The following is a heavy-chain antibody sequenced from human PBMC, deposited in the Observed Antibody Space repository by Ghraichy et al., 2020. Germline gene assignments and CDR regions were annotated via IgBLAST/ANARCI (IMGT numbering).Heavy chain of an antibody. CDR2: ISGTGGRT. CDR1: GFTFSIYT. V-gene: IGHV3-23*01. D-gene: IGHD5-24*01. Sequence: LSLTCECSGFTFSIYTMNWVRQAPGKGLQWVSGISGTGGRTYYADSVKGRMTISRDNRKKTFYLEINSLRAEDTAIYYCAKDSNYKAVFYMEVWGTGTTVIVSS. CDR3: AKDSNYKAVFYMEV. J-gene: IGHJ6*03.